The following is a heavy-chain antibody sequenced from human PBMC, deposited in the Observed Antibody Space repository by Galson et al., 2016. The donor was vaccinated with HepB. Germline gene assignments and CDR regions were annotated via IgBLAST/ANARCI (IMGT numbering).Heavy chain of an antibody. CDR3: VRDHSVVPTTAYNWFDP. CDR2: ISSSSSYI. Sequence: SLRLSCAASGFIFSSYSMNWVRQAPGKGLEWVSSISSSSSYIYYADSVKGRFTISRDNAKNTLYLQMNSLRAEDTAVYFCVRDHSVVPTTAYNWFDPWGRGTLFTVSS. D-gene: IGHD4-23*01. CDR1: GFIFSSYS. V-gene: IGHV3-21*01. J-gene: IGHJ5*02.